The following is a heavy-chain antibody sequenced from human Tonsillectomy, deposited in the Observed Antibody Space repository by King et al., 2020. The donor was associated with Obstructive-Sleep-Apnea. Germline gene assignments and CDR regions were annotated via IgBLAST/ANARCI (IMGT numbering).Heavy chain of an antibody. Sequence: VQLVESGGGVVQPGRSLRLPCAASGFTFNDYTMHWVRQAPGKGLEWVAVISDDGRDKNYADSVEGRFSISRDKSRNTLHLQMHGLTVEDTAVYYCAREGITLAGSVDHWGQGTLVTVSS. J-gene: IGHJ4*02. CDR3: AREGITLAGSVDH. V-gene: IGHV3-30*03. CDR1: GFTFNDYT. CDR2: ISDDGRDK. D-gene: IGHD6-19*01.